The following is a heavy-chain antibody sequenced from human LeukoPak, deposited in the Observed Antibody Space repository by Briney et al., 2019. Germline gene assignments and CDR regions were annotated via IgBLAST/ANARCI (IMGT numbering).Heavy chain of an antibody. CDR1: GLTFDEYG. CDR3: ARVSVSYPLYYFDS. CDR2: LNWNGGST. D-gene: IGHD1-26*01. J-gene: IGHJ4*02. Sequence: GGSLRLSCAASGLTFDEYGMSWVRQAPGKGLECVSGLNWNGGSTGYADSVKGRFTISRENAKNSLYLQMNGLRAEDTALYYCARVSVSYPLYYFDSWGQGTLVTVSS. V-gene: IGHV3-20*04.